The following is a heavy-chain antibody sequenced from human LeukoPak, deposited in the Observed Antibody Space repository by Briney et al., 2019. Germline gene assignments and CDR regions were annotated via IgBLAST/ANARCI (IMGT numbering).Heavy chain of an antibody. CDR3: VRLYKIEGADL. Sequence: GGSLRLSCAASGFTVSSNYMSWVRQAPGKGLEWVSSIRNDGTTTNYADSVKGRFTISRDNAKNTLYLQMNSLRAEDTAVYYCVRLYKIEGADLWGRGTLVTVSS. D-gene: IGHD1-14*01. V-gene: IGHV3-74*01. CDR1: GFTVSSNY. J-gene: IGHJ2*01. CDR2: IRNDGTTT.